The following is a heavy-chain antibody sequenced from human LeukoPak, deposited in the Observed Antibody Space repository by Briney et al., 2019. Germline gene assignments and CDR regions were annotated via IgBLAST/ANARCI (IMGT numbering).Heavy chain of an antibody. CDR2: ISSSSSYI. Sequence: GGSLRLSCAASGFTFSSYSTNWVRQAPGKGLEWVSSISSSSSYIYYADSVKGRFTISRDNAKNSLYLQMNSLRAEDTAVYYCARDEAIVVVIPFDIWGQGTMVTVSS. D-gene: IGHD3-22*01. CDR3: ARDEAIVVVIPFDI. CDR1: GFTFSSYS. V-gene: IGHV3-21*01. J-gene: IGHJ3*02.